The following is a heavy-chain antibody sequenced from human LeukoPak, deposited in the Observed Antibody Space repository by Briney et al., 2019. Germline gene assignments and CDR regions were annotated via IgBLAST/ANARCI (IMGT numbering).Heavy chain of an antibody. CDR3: AAVVVSGTPYFDY. V-gene: IGHV4-59*03. J-gene: IGHJ4*02. CDR1: GGSIRSYY. D-gene: IGHD2-21*02. Sequence: SETLFLTCTVSGGSIRSYYWTWIRQPAGKGLEWIGYMYYTGSTKYNPSLKSRVSISVDTSKNQFSLTLTSVTAADTAVYYCAAVVVSGTPYFDYWGQGTLVTVSS. CDR2: MYYTGST.